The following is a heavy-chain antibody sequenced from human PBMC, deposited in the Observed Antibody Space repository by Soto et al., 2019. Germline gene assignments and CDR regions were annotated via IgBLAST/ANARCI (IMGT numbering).Heavy chain of an antibody. CDR1: GYTFSSYG. Sequence: QIPLVQSGPEVKKPGASVKVSCKSSGYTFSSYGVSWVRQAPGQGLEWLGWISAYSGVTNFAQNFQGRPTMTTDPYTSTAYVELGSLRSADTAVYYCAIDPEYLSDSTAVPESASFEYWGQGTLVAVSS. CDR3: AIDPEYLSDSTAVPESASFEY. V-gene: IGHV1-18*01. CDR2: ISAYSGVT. D-gene: IGHD2-8*02. J-gene: IGHJ4*02.